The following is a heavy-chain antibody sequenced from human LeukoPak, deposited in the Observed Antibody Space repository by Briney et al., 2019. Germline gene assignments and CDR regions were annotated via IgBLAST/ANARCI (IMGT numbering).Heavy chain of an antibody. D-gene: IGHD3-22*01. Sequence: PGGSLRLSCAASGFTFSSYSMNWVRQAPGKGLEWVSSISSSSSYIYYADSVKGRFTISRDNAKNSLYLQMNSLRAEDTAVYYCARDQGETGDSSGYYYVCDYWGQGTLVTVSS. CDR3: ARDQGETGDSSGYYYVCDY. CDR1: GFTFSSYS. V-gene: IGHV3-21*01. J-gene: IGHJ4*02. CDR2: ISSSSSYI.